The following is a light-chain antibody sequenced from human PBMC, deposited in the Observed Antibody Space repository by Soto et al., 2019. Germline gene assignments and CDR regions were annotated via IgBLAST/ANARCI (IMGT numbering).Light chain of an antibody. CDR3: CSYAGRYTYV. J-gene: IGLJ1*01. Sequence: QSALTQPRSVSGSPGQSVTISCTGTSSDVGGYNYVSWYQHHPGKAPKVMIYDVSKRPSGVPDRFSGSKSGNTASLTISGLQAEDEADYYCCSYAGRYTYVFGTGTKVTVL. V-gene: IGLV2-11*01. CDR1: SSDVGGYNY. CDR2: DVS.